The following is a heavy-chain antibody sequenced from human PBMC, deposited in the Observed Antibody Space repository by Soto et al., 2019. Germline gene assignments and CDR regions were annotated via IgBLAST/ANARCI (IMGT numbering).Heavy chain of an antibody. Sequence: GGSLRLSCAASGFTFSSYAMSWVRQAPGKGLEWVSTISGSGGSTYYADSVKGRFTISRDNSKNTLYLQMNSLRAEDTAVYYFAKEGSLVGGTDFAYWGQGTLVTVSS. V-gene: IGHV3-23*01. J-gene: IGHJ4*02. CDR2: ISGSGGST. CDR1: GFTFSSYA. D-gene: IGHD2-15*01. CDR3: AKEGSLVGGTDFAY.